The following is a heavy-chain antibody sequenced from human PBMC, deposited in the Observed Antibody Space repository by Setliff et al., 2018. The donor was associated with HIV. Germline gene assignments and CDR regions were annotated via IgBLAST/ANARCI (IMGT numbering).Heavy chain of an antibody. D-gene: IGHD3-16*02. CDR1: GFSLSTSRMR. CDR2: IDWDADK. CDR3: IHRRPSLGHFDP. V-gene: IGHV2-70*12. Sequence: GSGPTLVNTTQTLPLTSAFSGFSLSTSRMRVSWIRQPPGKALEWLARIDWDADKFYTTSLKTRLTISKDTSKNQVVLTMTNMDPVDTATYYCIHRRPSLGHFDPWGQGILVTAPQ. J-gene: IGHJ5*02.